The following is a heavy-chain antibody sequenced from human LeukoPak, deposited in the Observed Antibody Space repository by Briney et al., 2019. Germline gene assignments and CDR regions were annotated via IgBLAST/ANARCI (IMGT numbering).Heavy chain of an antibody. D-gene: IGHD3-22*01. CDR2: IKQDGSEK. CDR1: GFTFSSYW. Sequence: GGSLRLSCAASGFTFSSYWMTWVRQAPGKGLEWVANIKQDGSEKYYVDSVKGRFTISRDNAKNSLYLQMNSLRAEDTAVYYCARGFDSRFFNDWGQGTLVTVSS. CDR3: ARGFDSRFFND. V-gene: IGHV3-7*01. J-gene: IGHJ4*02.